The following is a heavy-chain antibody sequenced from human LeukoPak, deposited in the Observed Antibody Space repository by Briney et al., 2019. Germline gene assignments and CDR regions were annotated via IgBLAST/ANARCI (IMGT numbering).Heavy chain of an antibody. V-gene: IGHV3-21*01. CDR3: ARGSCSSTSCYASPTYYFDY. J-gene: IGHJ4*02. CDR2: ISSSSSYI. CDR1: GFTFSSYS. Sequence: KAGGSLRLSCAASGFTFSSYSMNWVRQAPGKGLEWVSSISSSSSYIYYADSVEGRFTISRDNAKNSLYLQMNSLRAEDTAVYYCARGSCSSTSCYASPTYYFDYWGQGTLVTVSS. D-gene: IGHD2-2*01.